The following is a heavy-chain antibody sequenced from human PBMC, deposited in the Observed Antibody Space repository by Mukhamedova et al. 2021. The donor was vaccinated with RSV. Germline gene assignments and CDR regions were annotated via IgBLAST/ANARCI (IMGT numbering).Heavy chain of an antibody. Sequence: EWVALISYAGTLKYYADSVKGRFTISRDNSKTTVFLQLNSLRAEDTAVYYCARDLHCSSYSCPNNYMDVWGKGTTVTVSS. CDR2: ISYAGTLK. CDR3: ARDLHCSSYSCPNNYMDV. J-gene: IGHJ6*03. D-gene: IGHD2-2*01. V-gene: IGHV3-30*04.